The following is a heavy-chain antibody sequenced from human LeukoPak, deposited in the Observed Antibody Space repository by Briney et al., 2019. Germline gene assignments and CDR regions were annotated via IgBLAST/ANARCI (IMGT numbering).Heavy chain of an antibody. CDR2: ISSSGSTI. J-gene: IGHJ3*02. V-gene: IGHV3-48*03. CDR3: ARDRGGVGSRSYYESDALDI. CDR1: GFTFSSYE. Sequence: GGSLRLSCAASGFTFSSYEMNWVRQAPGRGLEWVSYISSSGSTIYSADSVKGRFTISRDNGKNSLYLQMNSLRAEDTAVYYCARDRGGVGSRSYYESDALDIWGQGTMVTVSS. D-gene: IGHD3-10*01.